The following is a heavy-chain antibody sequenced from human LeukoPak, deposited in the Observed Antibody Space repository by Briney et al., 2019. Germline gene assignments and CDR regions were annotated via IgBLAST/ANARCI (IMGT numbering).Heavy chain of an antibody. D-gene: IGHD6-13*01. CDR2: IYYSGST. CDR3: ARDLAAAGTGWFDP. J-gene: IGHJ5*02. Sequence: SETLFLTCTVSGGSISSYYWSWLRQPPGKGLEWIGYIYYSGSTNYNPSLKSRVTISVDTSKNQFSLKLSSVTAADTAVYYCARDLAAAGTGWFDPWGQGTLVTVSS. CDR1: GGSISSYY. V-gene: IGHV4-59*01.